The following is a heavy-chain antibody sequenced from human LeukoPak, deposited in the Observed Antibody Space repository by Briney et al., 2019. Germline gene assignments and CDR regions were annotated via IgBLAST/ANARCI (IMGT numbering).Heavy chain of an antibody. J-gene: IGHJ4*02. CDR2: ITISGTYI. CDR1: GFIFSSYS. D-gene: IGHD3-3*02. Sequence: GGSLRLSCEASGFIFSSYSMNWVRQAPGKGLEWVSSITISGTYIHYADSLKGRLTMSRDNAKNSLYLQMNSLRAEDTAVYYCARDRHFNDYWGQGTLVTVSS. V-gene: IGHV3-21*06. CDR3: ARDRHFNDY.